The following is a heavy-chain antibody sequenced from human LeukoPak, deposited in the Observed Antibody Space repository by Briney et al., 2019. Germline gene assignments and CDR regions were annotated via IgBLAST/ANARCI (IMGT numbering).Heavy chain of an antibody. CDR1: GFTVSSNY. V-gene: IGHV3-66*04. CDR3: ASQRYCTNGICYRKYYFDY. CDR2: IYSGDNT. D-gene: IGHD2-8*01. Sequence: GGSLRLSCAASGFTVSSNYMSWVRPAPGKGLEWVSLIYSGDNTYYSDSVKGRFTVSRDNSKNTLYLQMNSLRAEDTAVYFCASQRYCTNGICYRKYYFDYWGQGTLVTVSS. J-gene: IGHJ4*02.